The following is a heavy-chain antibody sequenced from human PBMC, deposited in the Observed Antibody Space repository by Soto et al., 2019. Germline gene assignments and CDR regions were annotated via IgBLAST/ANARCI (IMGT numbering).Heavy chain of an antibody. CDR2: IDPGSGRA. J-gene: IGHJ4*02. Sequence: QVQLVQSGAEVKKPGASVRVSCKPSGYTLRNYAIHWVRQAAGQSLEWLAWIDPGSGRAIYSQKVQGRIIVTRVNYATTFYMDLTSLTSEHPAVYFCTRDLNGGNPFDYWGQGALVIVSS. V-gene: IGHV1-3*01. CDR1: GYTLRNYA. CDR3: TRDLNGGNPFDY. D-gene: IGHD2-8*01.